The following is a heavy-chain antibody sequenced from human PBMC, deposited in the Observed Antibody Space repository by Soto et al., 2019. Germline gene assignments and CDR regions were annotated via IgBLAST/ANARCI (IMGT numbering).Heavy chain of an antibody. Sequence: ASVKVSCKASGVTFNRQDMRWVRQAPGQGLEWMGGIIPMFGTPHYAQKLQGRVTMTTDTSTSTAYMELRSLRSDDTAVYYCARVSTVTTPLVPYWYFDLWGRGTLVTVSS. J-gene: IGHJ2*01. CDR2: IIPMFGTP. CDR1: GVTFNRQD. D-gene: IGHD4-17*01. V-gene: IGHV1-69*05. CDR3: ARVSTVTTPLVPYWYFDL.